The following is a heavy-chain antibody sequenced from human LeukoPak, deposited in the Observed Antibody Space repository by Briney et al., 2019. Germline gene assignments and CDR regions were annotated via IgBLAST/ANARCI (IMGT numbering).Heavy chain of an antibody. CDR3: ARGRPWEQWLVHPFDY. D-gene: IGHD6-19*01. J-gene: IGHJ4*02. V-gene: IGHV3-48*02. Sequence: GGSLRLSCAASGFTFSSYSMNWVRQAPGKGLEWVSYISSSSSTIYYADSVKGRFTISRDNAKNSLHLQMNSLRDEDTAVYYCARGRPWEQWLVHPFDYWGQGTLVTVSS. CDR2: ISSSSSTI. CDR1: GFTFSSYS.